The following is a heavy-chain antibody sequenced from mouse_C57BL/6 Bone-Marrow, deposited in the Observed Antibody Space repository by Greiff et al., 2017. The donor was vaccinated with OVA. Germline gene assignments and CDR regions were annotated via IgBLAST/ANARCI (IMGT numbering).Heavy chain of an antibody. V-gene: IGHV5-4*01. CDR1: GFTFSSYA. J-gene: IGHJ2*01. CDR2: LSDGGSYT. D-gene: IGHD2-3*01. CDR3: ARDGGLILYYFDY. Sequence: EVHLVESGGGLVKPGGSLTLSCAASGFTFSSYAMSWVRQTPEKRLEWVATLSDGGSYTYYPDNVKGRFTISRDHAKNNLYLQRSHLKSEDTAMYDCARDGGLILYYFDYWGQGTTLTVSA.